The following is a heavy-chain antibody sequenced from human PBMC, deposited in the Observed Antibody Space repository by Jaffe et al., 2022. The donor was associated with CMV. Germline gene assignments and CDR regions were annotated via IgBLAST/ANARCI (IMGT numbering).Heavy chain of an antibody. D-gene: IGHD2-2*01. CDR3: ARGMCTSTNCYAAGLDV. V-gene: IGHV3-7*03. J-gene: IGHJ3*01. Sequence: EVQLVESGGDLVQPGGSLRLSCAASGFTFNRHWMSWVRQAPGKGLEWVANIVQGGGEKYYVDSVKGRFTISRDNAKNSLFLQMSSLRVEDTAVYFCARGMCTSTNCYAAGLDVWGQGTVVTVSS. CDR1: GFTFNRHW. CDR2: IVQGGGEK.